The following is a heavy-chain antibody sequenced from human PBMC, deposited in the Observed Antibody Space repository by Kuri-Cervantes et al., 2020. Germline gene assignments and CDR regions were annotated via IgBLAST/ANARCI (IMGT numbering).Heavy chain of an antibody. CDR1: GFTFSSYA. V-gene: IGHV3-30-3*01. CDR2: ISYDGSNK. J-gene: IGHJ4*02. CDR3: ARDLGLDYYGSGSLIDY. D-gene: IGHD3-10*01. Sequence: GGSLRLSCAASGFTFSSYAMHWVRQAPGKGLEWVAVISYDGSNKYYADSVKGRFTISRDNSENTLYLQMNSLRAEDTAVYYCARDLGLDYYGSGSLIDYWGQGTLVTVSS.